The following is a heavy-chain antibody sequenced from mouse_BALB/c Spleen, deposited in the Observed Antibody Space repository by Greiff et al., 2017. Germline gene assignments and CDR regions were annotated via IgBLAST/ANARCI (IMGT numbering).Heavy chain of an antibody. J-gene: IGHJ4*01. CDR2: IWSGGST. D-gene: IGHD2-10*01. Sequence: QVHVKQSGPGLVQPSQSLSITCTVSGFSLTSYGVHWVRQSPGKGLEWLGVIWSGGSTDYNAAFISRLSISKDISKSQVFFKMNSLQANDTAIYYCAPSYTYYAMDYWGQGTSVTVSS. V-gene: IGHV2-2*02. CDR3: APSYTYYAMDY. CDR1: GFSLTSYG.